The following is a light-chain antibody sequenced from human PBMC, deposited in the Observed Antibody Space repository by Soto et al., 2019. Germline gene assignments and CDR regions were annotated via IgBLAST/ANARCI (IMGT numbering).Light chain of an antibody. CDR3: QSYDSSLSRCV. J-gene: IGLJ1*01. CDR2: GNT. CDR1: SSNIGAGYD. Sequence: QSVLTQPPSVSGAPGQRVTMSCTGSSSNIGAGYDVHWYQQLPGTAPKLLISGNTNRPSGVPDRFSGSKSGTSASLAITGLQAEDEADYYCQSYDSSLSRCVFGTGTKLTVL. V-gene: IGLV1-40*01.